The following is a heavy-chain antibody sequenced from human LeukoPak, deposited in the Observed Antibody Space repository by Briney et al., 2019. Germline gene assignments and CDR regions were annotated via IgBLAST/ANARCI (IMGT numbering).Heavy chain of an antibody. V-gene: IGHV1-24*01. J-gene: IGHJ6*02. D-gene: IGHD3-3*01. CDR1: GYTLTELS. CDR2: FDPEDGET. CDR3: ATATLRFLEPYGMDV. Sequence: GASVKVSCKVSGYTLTELSMHWVRQAPAKGLEWMRGFDPEDGETIYAQKFQGRVTMTEDTSTDTAYMELSSLRSEDTAVYYCATATLRFLEPYGMDVWGQGTTVTVSS.